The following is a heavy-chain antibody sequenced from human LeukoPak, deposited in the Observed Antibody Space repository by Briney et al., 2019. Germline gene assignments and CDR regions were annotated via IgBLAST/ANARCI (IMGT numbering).Heavy chain of an antibody. CDR3: AREERCTVINSPTAFDN. V-gene: IGHV3-33*01. J-gene: IGHJ4*02. D-gene: IGHD2-8*02. CDR1: GFTFSSYG. CDR2: IWYDGSNK. Sequence: GGSLRLSCAASGFTFSSYGMHWVRQAPGKGLEWVAVIWYDGSNKYYADSVKGRFTVSRDNSNNNLYLQMNYLGPDDTAVYYCAREERCTVINSPTAFDNWGQGTLVTISS.